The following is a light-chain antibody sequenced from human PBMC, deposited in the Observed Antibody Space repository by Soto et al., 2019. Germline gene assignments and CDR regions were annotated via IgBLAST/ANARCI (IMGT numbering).Light chain of an antibody. CDR2: EVT. CDR3: SSFAGGNNYV. J-gene: IGLJ1*01. CDR1: SSDVGSYHY. Sequence: QSALPQPPSASGSPGQSVTISCAGSSSDVGSYHYVSWYQQHPGKAPKLLIYEVTNRPSGVPDRFSGSKSGNTASLTVSGLQAEDEADYYCSSFAGGNNYVFGTGTKVTVL. V-gene: IGLV2-8*01.